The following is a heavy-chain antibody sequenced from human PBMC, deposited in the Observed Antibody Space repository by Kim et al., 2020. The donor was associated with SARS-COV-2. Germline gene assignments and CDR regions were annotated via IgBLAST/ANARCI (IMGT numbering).Heavy chain of an antibody. J-gene: IGHJ4*02. V-gene: IGHV4-59*13. CDR1: GGSISSYY. Sequence: SETLSLTCTVSGGSISSYYWSWIRQPPGKGLEWIGYIYYSGSTNYNPSLKSRVTISVDTSKNQFSLKLSSVTAADTAVYYCARGRKGLNSLRPTYYFDYWGQGTLVTVSS. D-gene: IGHD4-17*01. CDR2: IYYSGST. CDR3: ARGRKGLNSLRPTYYFDY.